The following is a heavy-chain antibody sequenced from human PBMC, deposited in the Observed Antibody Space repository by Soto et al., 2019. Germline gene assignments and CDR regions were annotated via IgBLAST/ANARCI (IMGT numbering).Heavy chain of an antibody. Sequence: SETMSLTCAVSGGSISSPNWWSWVRQPPGKGLEWIGYIYHSGSTYYSPSLKGRLIISVDPSKNQFSLKLTSVTAADMAMYYCARPKTIGAAAGKGWFDPWGQGTLVTVSS. D-gene: IGHD6-13*01. CDR2: IYHSGST. J-gene: IGHJ5*02. V-gene: IGHV4-4*02. CDR3: ARPKTIGAAAGKGWFDP. CDR1: GGSISSPNW.